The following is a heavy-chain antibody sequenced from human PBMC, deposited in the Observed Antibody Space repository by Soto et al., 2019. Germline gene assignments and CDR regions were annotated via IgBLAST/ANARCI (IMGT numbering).Heavy chain of an antibody. Sequence: GGSLRLSCAASGFTFSSYGMHWVRQAPGKWLEWVAVIWYDGSNKYYADSVKGRFTISRDNSKNTLYLQMNNLRAEDTAVYYCARGSIAARPYYYGMDVWGQGTTVTVSS. CDR2: IWYDGSNK. CDR1: GFTFSSYG. D-gene: IGHD6-6*01. CDR3: ARGSIAARPYYYGMDV. J-gene: IGHJ6*02. V-gene: IGHV3-33*01.